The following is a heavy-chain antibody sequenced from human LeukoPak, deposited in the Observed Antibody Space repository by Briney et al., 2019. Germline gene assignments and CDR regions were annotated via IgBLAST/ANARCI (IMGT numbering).Heavy chain of an antibody. CDR3: AKRSTGYSSGWYSFDY. CDR2: ISAGGSST. V-gene: IGHV3-23*01. D-gene: IGHD6-19*01. Sequence: GGSLRLSCAASGFTFSSYAMSWVRQAPGKGLEWVSAISAGGSSTYYADSVKGRFTISRDNSKNTLYLQMNSLRAEDTAVYYCAKRSTGYSSGWYSFDYWGQGTLVTVSS. J-gene: IGHJ4*02. CDR1: GFTFSSYA.